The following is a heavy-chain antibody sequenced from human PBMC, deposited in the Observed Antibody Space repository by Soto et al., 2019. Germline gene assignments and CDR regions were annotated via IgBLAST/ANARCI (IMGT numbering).Heavy chain of an antibody. V-gene: IGHV1-3*01. Sequence: QVQLVQSGAEVKKPGASVKVSCKASGYTFTTYAIHWVRQAPGQRLEWMGWINAGNGNTKYSQKFQGRATITRDTSASKAYMELSSLRSEDTAMYYCARDQGYYDSGGYYYYWGQGSLVTVSS. CDR2: INAGNGNT. CDR3: ARDQGYYDSGGYYYY. D-gene: IGHD3-22*01. J-gene: IGHJ4*02. CDR1: GYTFTTYA.